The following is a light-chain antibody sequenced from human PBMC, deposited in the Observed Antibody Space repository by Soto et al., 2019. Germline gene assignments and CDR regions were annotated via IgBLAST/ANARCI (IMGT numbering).Light chain of an antibody. V-gene: IGKV3-20*01. CDR3: QQYGGSPRT. J-gene: IGKJ1*01. CDR2: DAT. Sequence: EIVLKQSPGTLSLPKGERATLSCRASQSVSSGYLAWYQQKPGQAPRLLIYDATSRATGIPDRFSGSGSGTDFTLTISRLEPEDFAVYYCQQYGGSPRTFGQGTNVDIK. CDR1: QSVSSGY.